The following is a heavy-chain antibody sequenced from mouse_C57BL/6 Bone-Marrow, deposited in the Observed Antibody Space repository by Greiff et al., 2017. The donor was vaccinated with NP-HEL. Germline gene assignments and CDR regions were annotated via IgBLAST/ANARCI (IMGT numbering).Heavy chain of an antibody. J-gene: IGHJ3*01. CDR1: GFTFSDYY. D-gene: IGHD2-3*01. V-gene: IGHV5-12*01. CDR2: ISNGGGST. CDR3: ARRYDGYYWFAY. Sequence: VQLKESGGGLVQPGGSLKLSCAASGFTFSDYYMYWVRQTPEKRLEWVAYISNGGGSTYYPDTVKGRFTISRDNAKNTLYLQMSRLKSEDTAMYYCARRYDGYYWFAYWGQGTLVTVSA.